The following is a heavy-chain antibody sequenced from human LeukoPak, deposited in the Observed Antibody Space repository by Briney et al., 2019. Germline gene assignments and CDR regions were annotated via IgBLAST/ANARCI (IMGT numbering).Heavy chain of an antibody. Sequence: PGGSLRLSCAASGFTFSSYAMSWVRQAPGKGLEWASAISGSGGSTYYADSVKGRFTISRDNSKNTLYLQMNSLRAEDTAVYYCAKWGHVEMASYYFDYWGQGTLVTVSS. CDR2: ISGSGGST. V-gene: IGHV3-23*01. CDR1: GFTFSSYA. J-gene: IGHJ4*02. CDR3: AKWGHVEMASYYFDY. D-gene: IGHD5-24*01.